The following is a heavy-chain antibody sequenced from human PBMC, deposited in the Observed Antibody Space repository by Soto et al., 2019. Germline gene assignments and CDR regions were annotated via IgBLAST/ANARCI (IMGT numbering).Heavy chain of an antibody. V-gene: IGHV4-30-4*01. Sequence: SETLSLTCTVSGDSISNSDYYWNWIRQSPGKGLEWIASIDYSGSTYYNPSLKSRVVISADTSKNLFSLKLRSVTAADTALYFCARGGPHYYGFDVWGQGTTVTVSS. CDR1: GDSISNSDYY. CDR2: IDYSGST. CDR3: ARGGPHYYGFDV. J-gene: IGHJ6*02.